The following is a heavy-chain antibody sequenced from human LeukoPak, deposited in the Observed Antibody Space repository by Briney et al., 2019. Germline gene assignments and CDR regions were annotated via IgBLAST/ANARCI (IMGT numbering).Heavy chain of an antibody. V-gene: IGHV1-18*01. CDR3: ARDRSGSLDI. Sequence: ASVKVSCKTSGYIFIGYPITWVRQAPGQGLEWMAWINTYNGRTKYAQKLQGRVTMTTDTSTSTAYMELRTLRSDDTAVYYCARDRSGSLDIWGQGTMVTVSS. J-gene: IGHJ3*02. D-gene: IGHD1-26*01. CDR2: INTYNGRT. CDR1: GYIFIGYP.